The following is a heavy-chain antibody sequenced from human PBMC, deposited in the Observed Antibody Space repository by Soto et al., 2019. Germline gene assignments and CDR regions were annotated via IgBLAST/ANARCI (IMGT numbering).Heavy chain of an antibody. CDR1: GYTFTSYG. D-gene: IGHD4-17*01. V-gene: IGHV1-18*04. Sequence: QVQLVQSGPDLKRPGASMKVSCKASGYTFTSYGISWVRQAPGQGLEWMAWISPLKGRTQYSQKAQGRVTLSTDTSSNTANMEMTTLRVDDTAAYYWAMDYGDRPEYFKHWGQGTLVTVS. CDR2: ISPLKGRT. J-gene: IGHJ1*01. CDR3: AMDYGDRPEYFKH.